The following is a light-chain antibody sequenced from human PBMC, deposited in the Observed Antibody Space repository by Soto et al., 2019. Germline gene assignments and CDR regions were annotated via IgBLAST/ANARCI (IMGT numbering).Light chain of an antibody. J-gene: IGKJ1*01. V-gene: IGKV3-15*01. CDR3: HQYRNWPPWT. Sequence: PATLSASQGESGTLSCRASQSVNTNVAWYQQKPGQAPRLLIYGARSRATGVPDRFSGSGTGTDFTLTSSSLEAEDFGVYCCHQYRNWPPWTFGQGTKVDIK. CDR1: QSVNTN. CDR2: GAR.